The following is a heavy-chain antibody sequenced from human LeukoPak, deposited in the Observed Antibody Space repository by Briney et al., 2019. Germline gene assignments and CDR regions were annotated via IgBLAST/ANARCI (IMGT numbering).Heavy chain of an antibody. J-gene: IGHJ4*02. V-gene: IGHV1-8*01. CDR3: ARAVYGDYEYFDY. D-gene: IGHD4-17*01. CDR2: MNPNSGNT. CDR1: GYTFTSYD. Sequence: ASVKVSCKASGYTFTSYDINWVRQATGQGLEWMGWMNPNSGNTGYAQKSQGRVTMTRNTSISTAYMELSSLRSKDTAVYYCARAVYGDYEYFDYWGQGTLVTVSS.